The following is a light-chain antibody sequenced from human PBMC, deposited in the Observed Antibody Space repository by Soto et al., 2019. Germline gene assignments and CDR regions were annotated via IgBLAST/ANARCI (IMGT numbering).Light chain of an antibody. CDR1: QSVSNNY. J-gene: IGKJ3*01. CDR2: GAS. Sequence: EIVMTQSPATLSVSPGERATLSCRASQSVSNNYLAWYQQKPGQAPRLLIYGASNRATGIPDRFSGSGSGTDFTFTISRLKLEYSVVYFFSKHGNPGTFG. V-gene: IGKV3-20*01. CDR3: SKHGNPGT.